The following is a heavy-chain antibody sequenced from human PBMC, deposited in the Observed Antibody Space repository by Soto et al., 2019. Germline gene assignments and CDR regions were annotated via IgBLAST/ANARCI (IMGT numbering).Heavy chain of an antibody. CDR1: GFTFSSYA. CDR2: ISGSGGST. D-gene: IGHD5-18*01. Sequence: GGSLRLSCAASGFTFSSYAMSWVRQAPGKGLEWVSAISGSGGSTYYADSVKGRFTISRDNSKNTLYLQMNSLRAEDTAVYYCAKDRGVDTNPGPYGMDVWGQGTTVTVSS. V-gene: IGHV3-23*01. CDR3: AKDRGVDTNPGPYGMDV. J-gene: IGHJ6*02.